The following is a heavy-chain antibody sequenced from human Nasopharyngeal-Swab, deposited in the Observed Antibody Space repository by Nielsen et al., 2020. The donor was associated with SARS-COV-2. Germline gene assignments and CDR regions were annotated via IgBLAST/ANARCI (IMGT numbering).Heavy chain of an antibody. Sequence: GESLKISCAVSGFTFSSYWMSWVRQAPGTGLEWVATIKQDGSEKYYVDSVKGRFTISRDNAKNSLYMQMSSLRAEDTAVYYCAKAGGGDLNWFDPWGQGTLVTVSS. J-gene: IGHJ5*02. D-gene: IGHD2-21*01. CDR2: IKQDGSEK. CDR3: AKAGGGDLNWFDP. CDR1: GFTFSSYW. V-gene: IGHV3-7*03.